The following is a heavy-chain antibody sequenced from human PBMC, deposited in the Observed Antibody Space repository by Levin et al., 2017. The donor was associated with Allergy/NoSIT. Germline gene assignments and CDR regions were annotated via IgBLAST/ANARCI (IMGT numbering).Heavy chain of an antibody. J-gene: IGHJ4*02. CDR1: GGSLSSDNW. D-gene: IGHD6-19*01. CDR3: ARNGGYSLDY. Sequence: PSETLSLTCVVSGGSLSSDNWWSWVRQPPGKGLEWIGEVYRSGRTNYNPSLKSRVTMSMDKSKRQFSLNLNSVTAADTAVYYCARNGGYSLDYWGQGTLVIVSS. CDR2: VYRSGRT. V-gene: IGHV4-4*02.